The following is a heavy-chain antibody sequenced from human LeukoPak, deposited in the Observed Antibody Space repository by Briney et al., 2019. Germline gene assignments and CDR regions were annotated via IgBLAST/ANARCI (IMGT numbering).Heavy chain of an antibody. J-gene: IGHJ4*02. CDR2: ISYDGSNK. D-gene: IGHD6-19*01. CDR1: GFTFSSYA. Sequence: GGSLRLSCAASGFTFSSYAMHWVRQAPGKGLEWVAVISYDGSNKYYADSVKGRFTISRDNSKNTLYLQMNSLRAEDTAVYYCARGRSSGWQGGYYFDYWGQGTLVTVSS. CDR3: ARGRSSGWQGGYYFDY. V-gene: IGHV3-30-3*01.